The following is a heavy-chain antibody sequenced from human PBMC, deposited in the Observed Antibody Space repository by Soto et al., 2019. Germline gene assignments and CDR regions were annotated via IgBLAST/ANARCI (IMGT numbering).Heavy chain of an antibody. J-gene: IGHJ4*02. CDR1: GFTFSSYA. D-gene: IGHD2-8*02. CDR2: ISVSGGST. CDR3: AKGGWGNYFDY. V-gene: IGHV3-23*01. Sequence: EVQLLESGGGLIQPGGSLRLSCAASGFTFSSYAMSWVRQAPGKGLEWVSSISVSGGSTYYADSVKGRFTIPRDNSKNTLYLQMNSLRAEDTALYYCAKGGWGNYFDYWGQGTLVTVSS.